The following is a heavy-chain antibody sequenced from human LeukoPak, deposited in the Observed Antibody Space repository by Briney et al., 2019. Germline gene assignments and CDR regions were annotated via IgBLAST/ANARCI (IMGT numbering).Heavy chain of an antibody. V-gene: IGHV4-59*01. Sequence: PSETLSLTCTVSGGSIRTYYWSWIRQPPGKGLEWIGFIYYSGSTKYNPSLKSRVTISVDTSKNQFSLKLSSVTAADTAVYYCAKHLVDGYSYFDYWGQGTLVTVSS. CDR1: GGSIRTYY. CDR2: IYYSGST. CDR3: AKHLVDGYSYFDY. D-gene: IGHD5-24*01. J-gene: IGHJ4*02.